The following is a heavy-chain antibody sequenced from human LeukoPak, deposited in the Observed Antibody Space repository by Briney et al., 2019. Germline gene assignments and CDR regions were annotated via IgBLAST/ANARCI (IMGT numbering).Heavy chain of an antibody. V-gene: IGHV4-39*07. CDR1: GGSISSSSYY. CDR2: IYYRGST. CDR3: AREGGPYRPLDY. J-gene: IGHJ4*02. Sequence: SETLPLTCTVSGGSISSSSYYWGWIRQPPGKGLEWIGSIYYRGSTYYNPSLKSRVTISVDTSKNQVSLKLSSVTAADTAVYYCAREGGPYRPLDYSGQGTLVTVSS.